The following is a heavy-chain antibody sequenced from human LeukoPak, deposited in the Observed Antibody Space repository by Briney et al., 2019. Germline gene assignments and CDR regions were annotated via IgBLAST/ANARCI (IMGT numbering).Heavy chain of an antibody. CDR3: ARVDVFDILTGYADY. CDR2: IYYSGST. CDR1: GGSISSYY. J-gene: IGHJ4*02. Sequence: SETLSLTCTVSGGSISSYYWSWIRQPPGKGLEWIGYIYYSGSTNYNPSLKSRVTISVDTSKNQFSLKLSSVTAADTAVYYCARVDVFDILTGYADYWGQGTLVTVSS. D-gene: IGHD3-9*01. V-gene: IGHV4-59*08.